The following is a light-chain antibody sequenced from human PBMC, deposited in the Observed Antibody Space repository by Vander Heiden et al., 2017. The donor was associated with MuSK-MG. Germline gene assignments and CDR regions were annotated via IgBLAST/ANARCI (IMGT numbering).Light chain of an antibody. J-gene: IGKJ2*01. CDR3: QQYYDFPYT. CDR1: ESTSRW. Sequence: DIQMTQSPSTLSASVGDRVTITCRASESTSRWLAWYQQKPGKAPKLLIYMASSLESGVPSRFSGSGSGTDFSLTISSLQPDDFATYYCQQYYDFPYTFGQGTKLEIK. V-gene: IGKV1-5*03. CDR2: MAS.